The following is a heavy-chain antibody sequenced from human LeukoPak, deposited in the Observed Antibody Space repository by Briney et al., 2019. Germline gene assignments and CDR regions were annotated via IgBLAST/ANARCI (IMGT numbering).Heavy chain of an antibody. D-gene: IGHD2-21*02. CDR3: AGGPVEDCGGDCYLSWFDP. Sequence: ASETLSLTCAVSGVSLSSIDWWLRVPQPPGKGLEWIGQIYHDGNTHHNPSLKSRLTITVDKSKIQLSLEMTSLTAADTAVYYCAGGPVEDCGGDCYLSWFDPWGQGTPVTVSS. CDR1: GVSLSSIDW. CDR2: IYHDGNT. J-gene: IGHJ5*02. V-gene: IGHV4-4*02.